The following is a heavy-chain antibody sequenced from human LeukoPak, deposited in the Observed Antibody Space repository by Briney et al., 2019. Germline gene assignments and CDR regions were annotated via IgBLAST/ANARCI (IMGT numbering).Heavy chain of an antibody. CDR3: ARRDFSSGWSFDY. Sequence: PSETLSLTCTVSGDSISSETYHWGWIRQPPGKGLQWIGSIFYAGSTYYNPSLRSRVSISVDTSKDQFSLKLFPVTAADTAFYYCARRDFSSGWSFDYWGQGTLVTVSS. CDR2: IFYAGST. V-gene: IGHV4-39*07. J-gene: IGHJ4*02. CDR1: GDSISSETYH. D-gene: IGHD6-19*01.